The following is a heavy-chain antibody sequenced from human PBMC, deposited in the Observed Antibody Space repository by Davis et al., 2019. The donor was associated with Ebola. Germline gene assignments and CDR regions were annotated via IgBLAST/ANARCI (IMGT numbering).Heavy chain of an antibody. CDR2: INPSAGYT. V-gene: IGHV1-46*01. Sequence: ASVKVSCKAFGYTFTNYYVHWVRQAPGQGLEWMGVINPSAGYTNYAQKFQGRLTMTTDTFTSTAYMELRSLRSDDTAIFYCAIYDYWASTPSDYWGQGTLVTVSS. J-gene: IGHJ4*02. CDR1: GYTFTNYY. D-gene: IGHD3-3*01. CDR3: AIYDYWASTPSDY.